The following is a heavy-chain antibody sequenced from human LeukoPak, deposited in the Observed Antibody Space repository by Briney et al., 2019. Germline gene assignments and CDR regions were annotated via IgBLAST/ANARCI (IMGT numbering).Heavy chain of an antibody. D-gene: IGHD6-19*01. J-gene: IGHJ5*02. V-gene: IGHV3-30*03. Sequence: GGSLRLSCAASGFTFSSYGMHWVRQAPGKGLEWVAVISYDGSNKYYADSVKGRFTISRDNSKNTLYLQMNSLRAEDTAVYYCARDQASRNRIAVAGTGRFDPWGQGTLVTVSS. CDR3: ARDQASRNRIAVAGTGRFDP. CDR1: GFTFSSYG. CDR2: ISYDGSNK.